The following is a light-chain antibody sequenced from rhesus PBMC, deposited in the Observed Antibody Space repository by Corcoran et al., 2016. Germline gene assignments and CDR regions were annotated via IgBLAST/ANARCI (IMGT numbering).Light chain of an antibody. CDR1: SSEIGGYNY. J-gene: IGLJ1*01. Sequence: QAALTQPRSVSGSPGQSVTISCTGTSSEIGGYNYVSWYQQHPGPAPKLMIYDVSKRPSGVSVRFSGSKSGNTASLTISGRQSEDEADYYCCSYAGSFTFIFGAGTRLTVL. CDR2: DVS. V-gene: IGLV2-32*01. CDR3: CSYAGSFTFI.